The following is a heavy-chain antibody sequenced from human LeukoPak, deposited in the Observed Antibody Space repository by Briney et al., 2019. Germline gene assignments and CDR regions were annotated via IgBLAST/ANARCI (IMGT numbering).Heavy chain of an antibody. CDR2: VWNDGNKK. Sequence: PGTSLRLSCAASGYSVSTHGMIWVRQAPGKGLEWVALVWNDGNKKQYPESVKGRFTVSKDNSKNTVYLEMNRLRAEDTAVYFCARIYGYSHDCWGQGTLVTVSS. D-gene: IGHD3-22*01. V-gene: IGHV3-33*01. CDR1: GYSVSTHG. J-gene: IGHJ4*02. CDR3: ARIYGYSHDC.